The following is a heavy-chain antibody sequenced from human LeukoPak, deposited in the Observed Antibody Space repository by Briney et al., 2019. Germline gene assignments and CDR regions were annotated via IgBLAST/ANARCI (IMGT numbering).Heavy chain of an antibody. CDR3: ARRHPEAHLKYYFDY. D-gene: IGHD1-14*01. Sequence: GESLKISCKGSGYSFTTYWIAWVRQLPGKGLEWMGIIYPGDSDTRYNPSFQGQVTFSADNSINTAYLQWSSLKASDTAMYYCARRHPEAHLKYYFDYWGQGTLVTVSS. V-gene: IGHV5-51*01. CDR2: IYPGDSDT. CDR1: GYSFTTYW. J-gene: IGHJ4*02.